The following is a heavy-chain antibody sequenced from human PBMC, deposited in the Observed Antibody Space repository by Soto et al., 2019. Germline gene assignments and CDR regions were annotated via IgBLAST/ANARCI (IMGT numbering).Heavy chain of an antibody. V-gene: IGHV3-30*18. CDR2: ISYDGSNK. Sequence: GGSLRLSCAASGFTFSSYGMHWVRQAPGRGLEWVAVISYDGSNKYYADSVKGRFTISRDNSKNTLYLQMNSLRAEDTAVYYCAKDSSGYGIDYWGQGTQVTVSS. CDR3: AKDSSGYGIDY. D-gene: IGHD5-12*01. J-gene: IGHJ4*02. CDR1: GFTFSSYG.